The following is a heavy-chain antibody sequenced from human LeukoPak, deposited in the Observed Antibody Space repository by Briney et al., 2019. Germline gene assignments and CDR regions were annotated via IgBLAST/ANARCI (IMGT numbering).Heavy chain of an antibody. D-gene: IGHD6-13*01. CDR2: IRYDGSNK. V-gene: IGHV3-30*02. J-gene: IGHJ1*01. CDR1: GFTFSSYS. CDR3: AKDLEAAGSYPEYFQH. Sequence: GGSLRLSCAASGFTFSSYSMNWVRQAPGKGLEWVAFIRYDGSNKYYADSVKGRFTISRDNSKNTLYLQMNSLRAEDTAVYYCAKDLEAAGSYPEYFQHWGQGTLVTVSS.